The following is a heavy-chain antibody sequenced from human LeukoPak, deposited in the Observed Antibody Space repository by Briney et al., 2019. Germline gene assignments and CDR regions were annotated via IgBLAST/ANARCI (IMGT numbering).Heavy chain of an antibody. D-gene: IGHD6-19*01. J-gene: IGHJ1*01. CDR1: GFTFSSYG. Sequence: PGRSLRLSCAASGFTFSSYGMHWVRQAPGRGLEWVAVISYDGSNKYYADSVKGRFTISRDNSKNTLYLQMNSLRAEDTAVYYCATKPGEYSSGPAGYVQHWGQGTLVTVSS. CDR3: ATKPGEYSSGPAGYVQH. V-gene: IGHV3-30*03. CDR2: ISYDGSNK.